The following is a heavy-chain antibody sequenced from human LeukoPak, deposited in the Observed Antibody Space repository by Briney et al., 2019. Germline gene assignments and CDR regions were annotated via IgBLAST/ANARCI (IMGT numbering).Heavy chain of an antibody. D-gene: IGHD3-3*01. Sequence: ASVKVSCKASGYTFTSYYMHWVRQAPGQGLERMGIINPSGGSTSYAQKFQGRVTMTRDTSTSTVYMELSSLRSEDTAVYYCARVAIFGVVTLDAFDIWGQGTMVTVSS. J-gene: IGHJ3*02. V-gene: IGHV1-46*01. CDR1: GYTFTSYY. CDR2: INPSGGST. CDR3: ARVAIFGVVTLDAFDI.